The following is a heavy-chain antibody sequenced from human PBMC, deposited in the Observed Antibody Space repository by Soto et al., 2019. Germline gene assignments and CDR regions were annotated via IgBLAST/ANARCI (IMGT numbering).Heavy chain of an antibody. J-gene: IGHJ4*02. V-gene: IGHV3-30*14. CDR1: GFTFSIYA. Sequence: QVQLVESGGGVVQPGRSLRLSCVASGFTFSIYAIHWVRQAPGKGLEWLAVISYDGTNKAYADSVKGRFTISRDNSGNSLDRQRLYLSTGDTAVYFCASDRAGGDRFFGTWVDYCGQLTVVIVSS. CDR2: ISYDGTNK. CDR3: ASDRAGGDRFFGTWVDY. D-gene: IGHD1-1*01.